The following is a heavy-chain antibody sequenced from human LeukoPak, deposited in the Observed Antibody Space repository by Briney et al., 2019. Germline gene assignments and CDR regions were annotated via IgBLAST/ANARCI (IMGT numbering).Heavy chain of an antibody. J-gene: IGHJ6*02. D-gene: IGHD5-18*01. Sequence: GGSLRLSCAASGFTFSSYAMSWVRQAPGKGLEWVSAISGSGVITYYADSVKGRFTISRDNSKNTLYLQMNSLRAEDTAVYYCAKTGGYSSPYGMDVWGQGTTVTVSS. V-gene: IGHV3-23*01. CDR2: ISGSGVIT. CDR3: AKTGGYSSPYGMDV. CDR1: GFTFSSYA.